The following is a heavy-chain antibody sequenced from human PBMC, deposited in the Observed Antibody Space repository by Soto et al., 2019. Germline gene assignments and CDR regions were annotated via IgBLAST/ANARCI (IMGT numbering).Heavy chain of an antibody. V-gene: IGHV1-69*02. CDR3: ARGLRGFWELAIDY. Sequence: QVQLVQSGAEVKKPGSSVKVSCKASEGSFSSYTISWVRQAPEQGIEWMGRIIPILGIANYAQKFQGRVTITADKSTSTAYMELSSQRSEDTAAYYCARGLRGFWELAIDYWGQGTLVTVSS. J-gene: IGHJ4*02. CDR2: IIPILGIA. CDR1: EGSFSSYT. D-gene: IGHD3-10*01.